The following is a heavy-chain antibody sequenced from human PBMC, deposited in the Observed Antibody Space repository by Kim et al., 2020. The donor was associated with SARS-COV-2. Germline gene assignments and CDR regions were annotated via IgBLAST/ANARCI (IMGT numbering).Heavy chain of an antibody. J-gene: IGHJ4*02. D-gene: IGHD3-22*01. CDR1: GFTFSSYW. Sequence: GGSLRLSCAASGFTFSSYWMSWVRQAPGKGLEWVANIKQDGSEKYYVDSVKGRFTISRDNAKNSLYLQMNSLRAEVTAVYYCARDGPLPSNPFITMIRRREDYSFDYWGRGTLVTVSS. CDR3: ARDGPLPSNPFITMIRRREDYSFDY. CDR2: IKQDGSEK. V-gene: IGHV3-7*01.